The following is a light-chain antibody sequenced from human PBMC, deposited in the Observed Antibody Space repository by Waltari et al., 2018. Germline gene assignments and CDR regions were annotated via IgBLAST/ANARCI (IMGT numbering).Light chain of an antibody. J-gene: IGLJ2*01. CDR3: SSYAGRDILV. CDR2: EGY. Sequence: QSALTQPPSASGSPGQSVAISCTGTSSDVGGYNYVSWYQQHPGKAPRLLIYEGYKRRSGVPDRFSGAKTSNTASLAVSGLHAEDEADYYCSSYAGRDILVVGWGTRLTVL. V-gene: IGLV2-8*01. CDR1: SSDVGGYNY.